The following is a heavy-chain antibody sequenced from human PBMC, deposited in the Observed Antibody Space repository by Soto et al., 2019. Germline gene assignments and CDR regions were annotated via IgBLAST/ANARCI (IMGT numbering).Heavy chain of an antibody. D-gene: IGHD3-10*01. J-gene: IGHJ3*02. CDR3: ARYYGGNSDAFDI. Sequence: PSETLSLTCIVPGGSISTGDNDWSWIRQPPGKGLEWIGYIYYSGTTYYNPSLKSRATISADTSKNQFSLKLSSVTAADTAVYYCARYYGGNSDAFDIWGQGTTVTVSS. CDR2: IYYSGTT. V-gene: IGHV4-30-4*01. CDR1: GGSISTGDND.